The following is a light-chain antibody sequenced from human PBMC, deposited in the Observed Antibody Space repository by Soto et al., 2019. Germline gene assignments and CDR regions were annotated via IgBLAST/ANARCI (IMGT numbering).Light chain of an antibody. CDR1: QSVDSRF. Sequence: EIVLTQSPGTLSLSPGERATLSCRASQSVDSRFLAWYQQKRGQAPRVIMYGASIRATGIPDKFSGSGSGTDFILSIRRLEPEDLAVYSCQQYDSSRTFGQGTKVEVK. CDR2: GAS. CDR3: QQYDSSRT. V-gene: IGKV3-20*01. J-gene: IGKJ1*01.